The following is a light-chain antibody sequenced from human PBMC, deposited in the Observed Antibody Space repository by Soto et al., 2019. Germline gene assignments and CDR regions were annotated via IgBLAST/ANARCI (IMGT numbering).Light chain of an antibody. CDR2: GAS. CDR3: QQYGSLPYT. CDR1: QSVSSY. Sequence: EIVLTQSPGTLSLSPGERATLSCRASQSVSSYLAWYQQKPGQAPRLLIYGASRRATGIPDRFSGSGSGTDFTLTISRLEPEDFAVYHCQQYGSLPYTFGQGTKVDIK. J-gene: IGKJ2*01. V-gene: IGKV3-20*01.